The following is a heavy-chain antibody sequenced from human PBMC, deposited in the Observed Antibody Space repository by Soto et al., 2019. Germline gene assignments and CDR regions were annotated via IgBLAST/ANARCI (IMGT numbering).Heavy chain of an antibody. CDR1: DGSVSNSNYY. V-gene: IGHV4-39*01. CDR2: VYYRGRS. J-gene: IGHJ4*02. CDR3: ARQGYYYDSSGYYYFDY. Sequence: SETLSLTCTVSDGSVSNSNYYGGWIRQSPGKGLEWIGSVYYRGRSYFKSSFKSRVTISVDTSKNQYSLNLNSVTASDTAVYYCARQGYYYDSSGYYYFDYWGQGTLVTVSS. D-gene: IGHD3-22*01.